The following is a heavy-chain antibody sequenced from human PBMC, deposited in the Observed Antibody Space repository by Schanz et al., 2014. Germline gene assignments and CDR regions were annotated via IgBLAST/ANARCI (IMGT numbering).Heavy chain of an antibody. D-gene: IGHD3-10*01. J-gene: IGHJ4*02. V-gene: IGHV4-30-2*06. CDR3: ALREKPYGPFAS. Sequence: LQLQESGSGLMKPSQTLSLTCAVSGGSISSGGYSWNWIRQSPGKGLEWIGYIYYSGNTYYNPPLKSRVTISVDRSKNQFSLRLDSVTAADTAVYYCALREKPYGPFASWGQGALVTVSS. CDR1: GGSISSGGYS. CDR2: IYYSGNT.